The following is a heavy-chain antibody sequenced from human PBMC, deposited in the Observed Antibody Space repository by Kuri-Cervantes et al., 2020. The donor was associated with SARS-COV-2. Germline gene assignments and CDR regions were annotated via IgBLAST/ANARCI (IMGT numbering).Heavy chain of an antibody. CDR1: GFTFSSYS. CDR3: AKDQGYSSGWYLDY. Sequence: GGSLRLSCAASGFTFSSYSMNWVRQAPGKGLEWVSYISTSSSAISYADSVKGRFTISRDNAKNSLLLQMNSLRAGDTAVYYCAKDQGYSSGWYLDYWGQGTLVTVSS. J-gene: IGHJ4*02. D-gene: IGHD6-19*01. CDR2: ISTSSSAI. V-gene: IGHV3-48*04.